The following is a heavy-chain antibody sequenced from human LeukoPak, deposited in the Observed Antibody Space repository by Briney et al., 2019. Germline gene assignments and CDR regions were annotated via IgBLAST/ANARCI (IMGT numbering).Heavy chain of an antibody. CDR3: GRGARSWASDLNKDY. Sequence: SETLSLTCAVYGGSFSGYYWSWIRQPPGKGLEWIGEINHSGSTNYNPSLKSRVTISVDTSRNQFSLKLSPVTAAYPAVYCGGRGARSWASDLNKDYWGQGTLVSVSS. CDR1: GGSFSGYY. D-gene: IGHD1-26*01. J-gene: IGHJ4*02. V-gene: IGHV4-34*01. CDR2: INHSGST.